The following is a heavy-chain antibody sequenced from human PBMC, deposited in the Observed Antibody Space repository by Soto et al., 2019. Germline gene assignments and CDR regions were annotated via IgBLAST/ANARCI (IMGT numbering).Heavy chain of an antibody. V-gene: IGHV3-23*01. CDR3: AKDHGGSGWYDFDY. Sequence: EVQLLESGGGLVQPGGSLRLSCAASGFTGSSYAMRWVRQAPGQGLEWVSAISGRGGSTYYADSGKGRFTISSDNSTNTLYLQMNSLRAEDKAVYYWAKDHGGSGWYDFDYWGQGTLVTVSS. D-gene: IGHD6-19*01. J-gene: IGHJ4*02. CDR2: ISGRGGST. CDR1: GFTGSSYA.